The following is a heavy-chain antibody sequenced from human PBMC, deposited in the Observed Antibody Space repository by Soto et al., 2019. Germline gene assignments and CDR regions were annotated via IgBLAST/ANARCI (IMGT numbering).Heavy chain of an antibody. D-gene: IGHD3-3*01. V-gene: IGHV3-23*01. Sequence: EVQMLESGGGLVQPGGSLRLSCAASGFTLSSYALSWVRQAPGKGLEWVSGISGSGDFTFDADSVRGRFTISRDNSMNTLYLQRNSLGVEDTAVYYCARGPKILGVGVDAFDIWGQGTMATVSS. CDR3: ARGPKILGVGVDAFDI. CDR1: GFTLSSYA. J-gene: IGHJ3*02. CDR2: ISGSGDFT.